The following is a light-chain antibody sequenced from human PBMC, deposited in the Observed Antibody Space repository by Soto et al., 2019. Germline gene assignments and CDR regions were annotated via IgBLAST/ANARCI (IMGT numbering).Light chain of an antibody. CDR1: QAILTY. J-gene: IGKJ4*01. CDR3: QQTFSPDVT. CDR2: GAS. V-gene: IGKV1-39*01. Sequence: IHLTLSASSLSAAVGYRVTITCRASQAILTYLNWLQQKAGKAPEVLIYGASGLRSGVPSRFTGSGSATDFNLTITSLQREDAGTYFCQQTFSPDVTFGGGTKVDIK.